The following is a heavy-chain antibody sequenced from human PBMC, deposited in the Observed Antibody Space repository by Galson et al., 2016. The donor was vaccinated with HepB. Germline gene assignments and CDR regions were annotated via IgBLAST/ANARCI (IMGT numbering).Heavy chain of an antibody. V-gene: IGHV3-30-3*01. CDR2: ISYDGSNK. Sequence: SLRLSCAASGFTFNTYAIHWVRQAPGKGLEWVAIISYDGSNKYYADSVKGRFTISRDNSKNTLSLQMNGLRAEDTAVYYCATDFENILTYWGQGTLVTVSS. J-gene: IGHJ4*02. CDR1: GFTFNTYA. CDR3: ATDFENILTY. D-gene: IGHD2/OR15-2a*01.